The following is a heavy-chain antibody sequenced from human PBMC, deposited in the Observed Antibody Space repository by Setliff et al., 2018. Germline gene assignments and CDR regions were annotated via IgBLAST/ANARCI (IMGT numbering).Heavy chain of an antibody. CDR3: ARGRIQLWKYYFDY. V-gene: IGHV4-39*07. CDR1: GGSISSSSYY. D-gene: IGHD5-18*01. Sequence: PSETLSLTCTVSGGSISSSSYYWGWIRQPPGKGLEWIGSIYYSGSTYYNPSLKSRVTISVDTSKNQFSRKLSSVTAADTAVYYCARGRIQLWKYYFDYWGQGTLVTVSS. CDR2: IYYSGST. J-gene: IGHJ4*02.